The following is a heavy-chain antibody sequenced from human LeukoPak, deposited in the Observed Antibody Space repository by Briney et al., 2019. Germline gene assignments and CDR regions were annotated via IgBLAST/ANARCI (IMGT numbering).Heavy chain of an antibody. CDR1: GGSISSYY. Sequence: SETLSLTCTVSGGSISSYYWSWIRQPPGKGLEWIGSIYYSGSTYYNPSLKSRVTISVDTSKNQFSLKLSSVTAADTAVYYCARDATYCSSTSCYVFGHYDYWGQGTLVTVSS. D-gene: IGHD2-2*01. J-gene: IGHJ4*02. V-gene: IGHV4-59*12. CDR3: ARDATYCSSTSCYVFGHYDY. CDR2: IYYSGST.